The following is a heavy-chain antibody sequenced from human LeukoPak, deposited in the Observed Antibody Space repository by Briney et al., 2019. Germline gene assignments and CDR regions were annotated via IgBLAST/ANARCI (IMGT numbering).Heavy chain of an antibody. CDR2: FYSGDST. Sequence: PGGSLRPSCAASGFTVSSNYMSWVRQAPGKGLEWVSVFYSGDSTYYADSVKGRFTISRDNSKNTLYLQMNGLRAEDTAVYYCARGPGPTAVQGYYFDYWGQGTLVTVSS. CDR1: GFTVSSNY. D-gene: IGHD3-10*01. J-gene: IGHJ4*02. CDR3: ARGPGPTAVQGYYFDY. V-gene: IGHV3-53*01.